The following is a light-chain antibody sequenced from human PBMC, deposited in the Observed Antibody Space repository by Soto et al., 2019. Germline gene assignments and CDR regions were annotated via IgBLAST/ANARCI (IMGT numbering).Light chain of an antibody. J-gene: IGKJ4*01. Sequence: IKLTQSPSSLSSSVGDRVTVTCRASQGISSSLAWYQQKPGKAPKLLSYAASTLQSGVPSRFRGSGSGTDFTLTISSLKPEDFETYYCQQLNSYPLTFGGGTKVDIK. CDR2: AAS. CDR3: QQLNSYPLT. CDR1: QGISSS. V-gene: IGKV1-9*01.